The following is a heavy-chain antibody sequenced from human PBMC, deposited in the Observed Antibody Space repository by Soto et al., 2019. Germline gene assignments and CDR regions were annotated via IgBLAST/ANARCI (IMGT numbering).Heavy chain of an antibody. CDR2: IIPIFGTA. CDR3: VKVRGGFYTYYFDY. D-gene: IGHD3-10*01. CDR1: GGTFSSYA. V-gene: IGHV1-69*13. J-gene: IGHJ4*02. Sequence: SVKVSCKASGGTFSSYAISWVRQAPGQGLEWMGGIIPIFGTANYAQKFQGRVTITADDSTSTAYMELSSLRSEDTAIYYCVKVRGGFYTYYFDYWGQGTLVTVSS.